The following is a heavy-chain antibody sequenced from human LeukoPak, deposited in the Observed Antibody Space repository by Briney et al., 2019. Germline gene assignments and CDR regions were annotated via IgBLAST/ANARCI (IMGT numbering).Heavy chain of an antibody. V-gene: IGHV3-7*01. Sequence: PGGSLRLSCAASGFTFSSYWMSWVRQAPGKGLEWGANIKQDGSEKYYVDSVKGRFTISRDNAKNSLYLQMNSLRAEDTAVYYCASSGSHIFGYYYYYMDVWGKGTTVTVSS. CDR2: IKQDGSEK. CDR3: ASSGSHIFGYYYYYMDV. CDR1: GFTFSSYW. J-gene: IGHJ6*03. D-gene: IGHD3-10*01.